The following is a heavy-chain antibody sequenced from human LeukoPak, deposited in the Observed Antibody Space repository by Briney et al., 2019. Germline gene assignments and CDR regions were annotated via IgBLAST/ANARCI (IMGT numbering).Heavy chain of an antibody. J-gene: IGHJ6*03. D-gene: IGHD2-2*01. Sequence: PGGSLRLSCAASGFTFSRYGMHWVRQAPGKGLEWVAFIRYDESNEYYGESVKGRFTISRDNSEKTLYLEMNSLRPEDTAVYYCAKDTVPAALPLPHYMDVWGKGTTVTVSS. CDR1: GFTFSRYG. CDR2: IRYDESNE. V-gene: IGHV3-30*02. CDR3: AKDTVPAALPLPHYMDV.